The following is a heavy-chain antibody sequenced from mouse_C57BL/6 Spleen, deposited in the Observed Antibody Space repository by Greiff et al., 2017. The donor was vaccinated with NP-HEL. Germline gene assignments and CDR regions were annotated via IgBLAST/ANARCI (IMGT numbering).Heavy chain of an antibody. D-gene: IGHD1-1*01. CDR3: TSDGGESYAMDY. CDR1: GFTFSSYA. J-gene: IGHJ4*01. V-gene: IGHV5-9-1*02. Sequence: EVMLVESGEGLVKPGGSLKLSCAASGFTFSSYAMSWVRQTPEKRLEWVAYISSGGDYIYYADTVKGRFTSSRDNARNNLYLQMSSLKSEDTAMYYCTSDGGESYAMDYWGQGTSVTVSS. CDR2: ISSGGDYI.